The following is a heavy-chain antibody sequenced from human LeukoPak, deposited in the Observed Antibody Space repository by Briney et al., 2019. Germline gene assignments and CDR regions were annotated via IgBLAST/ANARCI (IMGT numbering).Heavy chain of an antibody. CDR3: ARGRTYYYDSSGYYYFDY. D-gene: IGHD3-22*01. Sequence: SETLSLTCTVSGGSISSYYWSWIRQPPGKGLEWIGYIYYSGSTNYNPSLKSRVTISVDTSKNQFSLKLSSVTAADTAVYYCARGRTYYYDSSGYYYFDYWGQGTLVTVSS. J-gene: IGHJ4*02. V-gene: IGHV4-59*01. CDR2: IYYSGST. CDR1: GGSISSYY.